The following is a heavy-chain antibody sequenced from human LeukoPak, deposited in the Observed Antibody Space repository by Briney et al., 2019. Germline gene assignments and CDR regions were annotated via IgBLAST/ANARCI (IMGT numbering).Heavy chain of an antibody. D-gene: IGHD1-1*01. J-gene: IGHJ6*03. V-gene: IGHV3-23*01. CDR3: ATTLLRASTYMDV. Sequence: GGSLRLSCAGSGFAFGTYAMSWVRQAPGMGLEWVSSISADGQVTYYADSVEGRFTVSRDNSKSTLYLQLNSLRAEDTAVYYCATTLLRASTYMDVWGKGTTVTVSS. CDR1: GFAFGTYA. CDR2: ISADGQVT.